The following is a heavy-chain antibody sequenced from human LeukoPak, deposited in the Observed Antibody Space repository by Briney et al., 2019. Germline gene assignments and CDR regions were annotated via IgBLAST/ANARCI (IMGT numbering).Heavy chain of an antibody. CDR2: VSYSGST. J-gene: IGHJ4*02. D-gene: IGHD6-13*01. CDR3: ARGAGTSDY. CDR1: GGSFSGDY. V-gene: IGHV4-59*01. Sequence: SETLSLTCAVYGGSFSGDYWSWIRQPPGKGLEWIGYVSYSGSTDYNPSLKSRVIISIDTSKNQFSLRLSSVTAADTAVYYCARGAGTSDYWGQGTLVTVSS.